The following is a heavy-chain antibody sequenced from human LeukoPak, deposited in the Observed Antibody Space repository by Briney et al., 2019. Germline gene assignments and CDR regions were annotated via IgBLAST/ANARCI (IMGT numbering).Heavy chain of an antibody. CDR3: ARDQRGNAFDI. D-gene: IGHD3-16*01. Sequence: SETLSLTCTVSGGSISSSSYYWGWIRQPPGKGLEWIGSIYYSGSTYYNPSLKSRVTISVDTSKNQFSLKLSSVTAADTAVYYCARDQRGNAFDIWGQGTMVTVSS. CDR2: IYYSGST. CDR1: GGSISSSSYY. V-gene: IGHV4-39*07. J-gene: IGHJ3*02.